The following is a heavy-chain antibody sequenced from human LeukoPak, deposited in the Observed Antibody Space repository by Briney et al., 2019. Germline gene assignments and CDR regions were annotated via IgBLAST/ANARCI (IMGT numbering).Heavy chain of an antibody. D-gene: IGHD2/OR15-2a*01. Sequence: PGGSLILSCAASGFTFSSYEIRWVRQAPGKWLEWVSYISSSGSTIYYADSVTGRFTTSRDNAKNSLYLQMNSLRAEDTAVYYCARVPLWGLVYWGQGTLVTVSS. CDR3: ARVPLWGLVY. V-gene: IGHV3-48*03. CDR1: GFTFSSYE. J-gene: IGHJ4*02. CDR2: ISSSGSTI.